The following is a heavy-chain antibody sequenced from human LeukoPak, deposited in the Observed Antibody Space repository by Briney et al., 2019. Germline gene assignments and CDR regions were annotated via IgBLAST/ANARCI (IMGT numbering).Heavy chain of an antibody. V-gene: IGHV1-69*02. CDR3: AWHPSSGEFYFDS. Sequence: ASVKVSRKASGGTFSSYSLSWVRQAPGQGLEWMGRIIPIIQITNYAQKFQGRVSITADKSTTTAYLELSSLRSEDTAVYYCAWHPSSGEFYFDSWGQGTLVTVSS. J-gene: IGHJ4*02. CDR1: GGTFSSYS. CDR2: IIPIIQIT. D-gene: IGHD3-22*01.